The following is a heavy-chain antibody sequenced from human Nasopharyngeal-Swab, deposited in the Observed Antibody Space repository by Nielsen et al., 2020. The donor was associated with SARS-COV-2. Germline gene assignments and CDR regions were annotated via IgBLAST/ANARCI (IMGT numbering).Heavy chain of an antibody. J-gene: IGHJ3*02. D-gene: IGHD3-3*01. CDR1: GFSLSGYA. Sequence: GGSLRLSCAASGFSLSGYAMSWVRQAPGLGLEWVSGINAPGGTYSADSVKGRFHISKDNFQNTLYLQMDSLRVEDTAVYYCARGPRLLRFLEWLFSLDAFDIWGQGTMVTVSS. CDR2: INAPGGT. V-gene: IGHV3-23*01. CDR3: ARGPRLLRFLEWLFSLDAFDI.